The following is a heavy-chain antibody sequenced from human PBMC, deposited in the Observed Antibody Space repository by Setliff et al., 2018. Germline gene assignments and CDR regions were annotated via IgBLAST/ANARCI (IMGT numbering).Heavy chain of an antibody. Sequence: GSLRLSCAASGFTFDDYGMNWVRQAPGKGLEWVSYISFSSSTIYYADSVKGRFSMSRDISRNTLYLQMNRLTVEDTAVYYCARSMFSGYLPLGGKYSMDVWGKGTMVTVSS. J-gene: IGHJ6*03. V-gene: IGHV3-48*04. D-gene: IGHD3-22*01. CDR3: ARSMFSGYLPLGGKYSMDV. CDR2: ISFSSSTI. CDR1: GFTFDDYG.